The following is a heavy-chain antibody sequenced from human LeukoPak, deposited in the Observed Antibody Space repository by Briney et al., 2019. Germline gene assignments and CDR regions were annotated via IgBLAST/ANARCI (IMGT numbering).Heavy chain of an antibody. V-gene: IGHV3-23*01. Sequence: GSLRLSCASSGFSFISYGMSWVGHAPGKGLDWVADLVGSRDNTDDGDTEKGSVTRSRDNSKNMLYLQMNSLRAEDTAVYYCANEDGWGRYYGSDCYSTYCGSWGQGTLVTVSS. D-gene: IGHD2-21*02. CDR1: GFSFISYG. CDR3: ANEDGWGRYYGSDCYSTYCGS. J-gene: IGHJ4*02. CDR2: LVGSRDNT.